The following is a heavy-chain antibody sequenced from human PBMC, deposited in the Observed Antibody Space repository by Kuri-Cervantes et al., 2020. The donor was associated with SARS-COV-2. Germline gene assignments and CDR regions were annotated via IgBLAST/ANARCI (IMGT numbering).Heavy chain of an antibody. V-gene: IGHV4-30-2*01. CDR1: GGSISSGGYY. CDR2: IYHSGST. CDR3: ARVRLCFDY. Sequence: SETLSLTCTVSGGSISSGGYYWSWTRQPPGKGLEWIGYIYHSGSTYYNPSLKSRVTISVDRSKNQFSLKLSSVTAADTAVYYCARVRLCFDYWGQGTLVTVSS. D-gene: IGHD3-16*01. J-gene: IGHJ4*02.